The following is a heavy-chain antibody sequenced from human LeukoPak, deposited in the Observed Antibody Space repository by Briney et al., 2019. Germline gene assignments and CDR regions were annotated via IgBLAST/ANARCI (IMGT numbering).Heavy chain of an antibody. D-gene: IGHD6-13*01. CDR2: INHSGST. J-gene: IGHJ6*02. CDR3: ARAVAAGAYYGMYV. V-gene: IGHV4-34*01. CDR1: GGSFSGYY. Sequence: SETLSLTCAVYGGSFSGYYWSWIRQPPGKGLEWIGEINHSGSTNYNPSLKSRVTISVDTSKNQFSLKLSSVTAADTAVYYCARAVAAGAYYGMYVWGQGTTVTVSS.